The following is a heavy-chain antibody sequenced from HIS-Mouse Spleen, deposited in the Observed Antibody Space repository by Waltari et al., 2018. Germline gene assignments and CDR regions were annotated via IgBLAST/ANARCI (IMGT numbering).Heavy chain of an antibody. V-gene: IGHV4-4*07. CDR2: IYTSGST. CDR3: ARDFHDFWSGYYGGDKKHDAFDI. J-gene: IGHJ3*02. Sequence: QVQLQESGPGLVKPSETLSLTCPVPGCSLSSYYWSWIRPPAGKGLGWIGRIYTSGSTNYNPSLKSRVTMSVDTSKNQFSLKLSSVTAADTAVYYCARDFHDFWSGYYGGDKKHDAFDIWGQGTMVTVSS. D-gene: IGHD3-3*01. CDR1: GCSLSSYY.